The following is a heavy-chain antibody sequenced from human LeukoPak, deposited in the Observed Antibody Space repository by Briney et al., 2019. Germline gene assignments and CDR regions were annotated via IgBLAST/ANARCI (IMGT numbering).Heavy chain of an antibody. CDR2: IYYSGST. CDR3: ARQHSGSYLLSSPVDAFDI. Sequence: SETLSLTCTVSGGSISSSSYYWGWIRQPPGKGLEWIGSIYYSGSTYYNPSLKSRVTISVDTSKNQFSLKLSSVTAADTAVYYCARQHSGSYLLSSPVDAFDIWGQGTMVTVSS. CDR1: GGSISSSSYY. D-gene: IGHD1-26*01. J-gene: IGHJ3*02. V-gene: IGHV4-39*07.